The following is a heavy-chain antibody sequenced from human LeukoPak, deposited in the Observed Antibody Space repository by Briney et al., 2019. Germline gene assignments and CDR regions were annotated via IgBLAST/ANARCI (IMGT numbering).Heavy chain of an antibody. V-gene: IGHV4-39*07. CDR3: ARVFDS. Sequence: SETLALTCAVSGGSVSTSDYYWGWIRQSPVKGLEWIGDVFYTGKTNYNPSLRGRATISIDTSKNQFSLKLTYVTAADSAVYYCARVFDSWGQGTLVTVSS. CDR1: GGSVSTSDYY. J-gene: IGHJ4*02. CDR2: VFYTGKT.